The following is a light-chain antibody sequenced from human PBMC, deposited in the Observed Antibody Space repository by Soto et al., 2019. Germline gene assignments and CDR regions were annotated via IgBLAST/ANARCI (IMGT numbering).Light chain of an antibody. CDR3: QTWDIGARVV. V-gene: IGLV4-69*01. J-gene: IGLJ2*01. CDR1: SGHSSYA. CDR2: LSSDGSH. Sequence: QAVVTQSPSASASLGASVKLTCTLSSGHSSYAIAWHQQQPEKGPRYLMKLSSDGSHSKGDGIPDRFSGSSSGAERYLTISSPQSEDEADYYCQTWDIGARVVFGGGTKVIVL.